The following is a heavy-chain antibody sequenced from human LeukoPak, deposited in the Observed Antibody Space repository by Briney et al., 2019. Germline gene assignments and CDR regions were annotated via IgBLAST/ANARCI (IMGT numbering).Heavy chain of an antibody. CDR1: GFTFRRYS. V-gene: IGHV3-33*06. D-gene: IGHD1-26*01. Sequence: GGSLRLSCAASGFTFRRYSMNWIRQAPGKGLEWVAVIWSDGSQKYYADSVKGRCTISRDDSRNTLYLQMNSLRADDTAVYYCAKGGKWDVTPFDYWGQGTLVTVSS. CDR3: AKGGKWDVTPFDY. CDR2: IWSDGSQK. J-gene: IGHJ4*02.